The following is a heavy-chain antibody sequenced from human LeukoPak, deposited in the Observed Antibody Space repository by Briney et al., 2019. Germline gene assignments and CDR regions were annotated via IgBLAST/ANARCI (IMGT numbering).Heavy chain of an antibody. J-gene: IGHJ4*02. D-gene: IGHD1-26*01. Sequence: SETLSLTCTVSGGSISSYYWSWIRQPPGQGLEWIGYIYYSGSTNYNPSLKSRVTISVDTSKNQFSLKLSSVTAADTAVYYCASIKGAGPFDYWGQGTLVTVSS. CDR2: IYYSGST. V-gene: IGHV4-59*08. CDR1: GGSISSYY. CDR3: ASIKGAGPFDY.